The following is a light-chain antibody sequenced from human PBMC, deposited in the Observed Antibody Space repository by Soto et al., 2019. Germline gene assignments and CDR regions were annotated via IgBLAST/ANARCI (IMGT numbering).Light chain of an antibody. J-gene: IGKJ2*01. V-gene: IGKV1-39*01. CDR1: QSISSY. CDR3: QQSYSTPPYT. Sequence: DIQMTHSPSSLSASVGDRVTITCLASQSISSYLNWYQQKPGKAPKLLIYAASSLQSGVPSRFSGSGSGTDFTLTISSLQPEDFATYYCQQSYSTPPYTFGQGTKVDIK. CDR2: AAS.